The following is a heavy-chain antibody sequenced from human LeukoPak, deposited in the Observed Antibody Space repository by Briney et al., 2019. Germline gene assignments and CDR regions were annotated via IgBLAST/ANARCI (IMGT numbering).Heavy chain of an antibody. J-gene: IGHJ3*02. CDR3: ARDGQVRSSSTDAFDI. V-gene: IGHV3-21*01. CDR2: ISSSSSCI. CDR1: GFTFSSYS. D-gene: IGHD6-13*01. Sequence: GGSLRLSCAASGFTFSSYSMNWVRQAPGKGLEWVSSISSSSSCIYYADSVKGRFTISRDNAKNSLYLQMNSLRAEDTAVYYCARDGQVRSSSTDAFDIWGQGTMVTVSS.